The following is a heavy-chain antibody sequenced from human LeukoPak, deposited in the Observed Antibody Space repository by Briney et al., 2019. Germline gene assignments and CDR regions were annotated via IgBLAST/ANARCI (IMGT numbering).Heavy chain of an antibody. V-gene: IGHV1-58*02. CDR2: IVVDSGNT. Sequence: GTSVVVSCKASGFTFSSSVMKWVRQARGQRLEWIGWIVVDSGNTNYAQKFQERVTITRDMSTSTAYMELSSLTSEDTAVYYCAAERHDSSGYYYFDYWGQGTLVTVSS. CDR3: AAERHDSSGYYYFDY. J-gene: IGHJ4*02. CDR1: GFTFSSSV. D-gene: IGHD3-22*01.